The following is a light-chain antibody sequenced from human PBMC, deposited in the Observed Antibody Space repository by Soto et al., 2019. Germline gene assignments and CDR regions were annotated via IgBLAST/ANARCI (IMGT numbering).Light chain of an antibody. CDR1: QSVRSNY. J-gene: IGKJ4*02. CDR2: DAS. CDR3: KQYGRSPLT. Sequence: EIVLTQSPGTLSFAPGVTATLSCRASQSVRSNYLAWYQQKPGQAPRFLIYDASSRATGIPDRFSGSGSGTDFTLTISRLEPEDFAVYYCKQYGRSPLTFGGGPKVEIK. V-gene: IGKV3-20*01.